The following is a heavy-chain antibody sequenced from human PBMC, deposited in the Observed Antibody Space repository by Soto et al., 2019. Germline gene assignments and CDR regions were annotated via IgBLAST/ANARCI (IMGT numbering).Heavy chain of an antibody. V-gene: IGHV4-59*01. CDR3: ARGRATPDY. CDR2: IDYSGNT. J-gene: IGHJ4*02. Sequence: QVQLQESGPGLVKPSETLSLTCTVSAGSISGYYWCWIRQPPGKGLECIGYIDYSGNTNYIPSLRSRVTISVDTSKNQFSLKLSSVTAADTAVYYCARGRATPDYWGQGTLVTVSS. D-gene: IGHD5-12*01. CDR1: AGSISGYY.